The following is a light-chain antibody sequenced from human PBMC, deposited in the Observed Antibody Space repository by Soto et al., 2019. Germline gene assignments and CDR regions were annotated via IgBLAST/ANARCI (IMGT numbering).Light chain of an antibody. J-gene: IGLJ2*01. CDR2: GNS. Sequence: QSVLTQPPSVSGGPGQRVTISFTGSSSNIGAGYDVHWYQQLPGTAPKLLIYGNSNRPSGVPDRFSGSKSGTSASLAITGLQAEDEADYYCQSYDSSLSVVFGGGTKLTVL. CDR3: QSYDSSLSVV. V-gene: IGLV1-40*01. CDR1: SSNIGAGYD.